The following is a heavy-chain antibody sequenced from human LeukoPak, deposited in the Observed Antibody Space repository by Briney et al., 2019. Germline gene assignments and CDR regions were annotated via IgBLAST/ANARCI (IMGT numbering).Heavy chain of an antibody. CDR3: ARDQDGGSYPWAHYYYGMDV. D-gene: IGHD1-26*01. V-gene: IGHV3-53*01. J-gene: IGHJ6*02. CDR1: GFTVSSNY. Sequence: GGSLRLSYAASGFTVSSNYMSWVRQAPGKGLEWVSVIYSGGSTYYADSVKGRFTISRDNSKNTLYLQMNSLRAEDTAVYYCARDQDGGSYPWAHYYYGMDVWGQGTTVTVSS. CDR2: IYSGGST.